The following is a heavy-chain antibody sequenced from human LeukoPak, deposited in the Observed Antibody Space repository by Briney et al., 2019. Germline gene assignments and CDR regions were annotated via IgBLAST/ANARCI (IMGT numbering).Heavy chain of an antibody. CDR3: ARLYSSSSSGPEDDAFDI. D-gene: IGHD6-6*01. Sequence: GSLRLSCAASGFSVSSSYMSWVRQPPGKGLEWIGSIFYSGTTYYNPSLKSRVTISVDTSKNQFSLRLSSVTAAETAVYYCARLYSSSSSGPEDDAFDIWGQGTMVTVSS. J-gene: IGHJ3*02. CDR1: GFSVSSSY. V-gene: IGHV4-39*01. CDR2: IFYSGTT.